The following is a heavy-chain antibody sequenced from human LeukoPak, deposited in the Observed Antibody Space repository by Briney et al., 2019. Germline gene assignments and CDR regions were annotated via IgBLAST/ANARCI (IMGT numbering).Heavy chain of an antibody. CDR1: GYTFTSYD. CDR3: ARGRGGFTMVRGVIGYYYYMDV. J-gene: IGHJ6*03. CDR2: MNPNSGNT. V-gene: IGHV1-8*01. D-gene: IGHD3-10*01. Sequence: ASVKVSCKASGYTFTSYDINWVRQATGQGLEWMGWMNPNSGNTGYAQKFQGRVTMTRSTSISTAYMELSSLRSEDTAVYYCARGRGGFTMVRGVIGYYYYMDVWGKGTTVTVSS.